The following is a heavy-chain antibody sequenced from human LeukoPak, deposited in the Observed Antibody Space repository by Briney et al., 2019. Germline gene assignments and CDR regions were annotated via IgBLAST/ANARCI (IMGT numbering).Heavy chain of an antibody. Sequence: GESLKISCKGSGYSFTSYWIGWVRQMPGKGLEWMGIIYPGDSDTRYSPSFQGPVTISADKSIRTAYLQWSSLKASDTAIYYCARHHDYGDYGCFDYWGQGTLVTVSS. CDR2: IYPGDSDT. CDR1: GYSFTSYW. V-gene: IGHV5-51*01. J-gene: IGHJ4*02. CDR3: ARHHDYGDYGCFDY. D-gene: IGHD4-17*01.